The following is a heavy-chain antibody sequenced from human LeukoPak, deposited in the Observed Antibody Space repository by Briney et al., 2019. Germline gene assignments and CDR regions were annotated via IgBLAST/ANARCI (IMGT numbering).Heavy chain of an antibody. CDR2: INPDGSNT. CDR1: GFTFSSYS. D-gene: IGHD2-2*01. CDR3: GRSDQIDY. Sequence: PGGSLRLSCAASGFTFSSYSMHWVRQPPGEGLVWVSRINPDGSNTGYADSVKGRFTISRDNAKNTLILQMNSLRAEDTAVYSCGRSDQIDYWGQGTLVTVSS. J-gene: IGHJ4*02. V-gene: IGHV3-74*01.